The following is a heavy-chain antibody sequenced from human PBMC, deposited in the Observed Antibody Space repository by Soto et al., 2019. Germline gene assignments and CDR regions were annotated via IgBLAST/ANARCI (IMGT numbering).Heavy chain of an antibody. CDR3: ATAVVVGATTGLGDYYYYDGMDV. J-gene: IGHJ6*02. D-gene: IGHD1-26*01. V-gene: IGHV3-30*03. CDR1: GFTFSSYG. Sequence: QVQLVESGGGVVQPGRSLRLSCAASGFTFSSYGMPWVRQAPGKGLERVAVISYDGSNKYYADSVKGRFTISRDNSKNTLDLQMDSLGAEDTAVYYCATAVVVGATTGLGDYYYYDGMDVWCQGATVTVSS. CDR2: ISYDGSNK.